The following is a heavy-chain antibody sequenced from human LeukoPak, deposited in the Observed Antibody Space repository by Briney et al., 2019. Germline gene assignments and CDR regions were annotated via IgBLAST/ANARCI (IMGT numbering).Heavy chain of an antibody. CDR1: GYTFTVYY. J-gene: IGHJ4*02. CDR2: INPNSGGT. V-gene: IGHV1-2*02. Sequence: ASVKVSCTASGYTFTVYYIHWVRQAPGQGLEWMGWINPNSGGTNYAKKFQGGVTMTRDTSISTAYMELSRLISDDTAVYYCARVYCSSGGCPPGDYWGQGTLVTVSP. CDR3: ARVYCSSGGCPPGDY. D-gene: IGHD2-15*01.